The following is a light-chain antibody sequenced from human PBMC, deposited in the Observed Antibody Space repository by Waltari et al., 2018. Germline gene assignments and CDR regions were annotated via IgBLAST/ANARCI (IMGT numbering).Light chain of an antibody. CDR2: AAS. CDR3: LQHNTYPLT. V-gene: IGKV1-17*01. J-gene: IGKJ4*01. CDR1: QAIRND. Sequence: DIQMTQSPSSLSVSVGDRVTLACRASQAIRNDLGWFQQKPGKAPRRLIYAASRLQSGVPSRFSGSGSGTQFTLTISSLQPEDFATYYCLQHNTYPLTFGGGTKVEI.